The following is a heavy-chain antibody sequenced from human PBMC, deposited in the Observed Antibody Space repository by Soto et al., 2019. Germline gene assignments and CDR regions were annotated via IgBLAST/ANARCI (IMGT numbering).Heavy chain of an antibody. J-gene: IGHJ4*02. CDR1: GFTFNYYW. Sequence: GGSLRLSCVASGFTFNYYWMSWVRQAPGKGLEWVANMKQDGGDQYYLDSVKGRFTISRDNAKNLLYLQMSSLRAEDTAVYYCARDEGVDYWGQGTLVTVSS. V-gene: IGHV3-7*03. CDR3: ARDEGVDY. CDR2: MKQDGGDQ.